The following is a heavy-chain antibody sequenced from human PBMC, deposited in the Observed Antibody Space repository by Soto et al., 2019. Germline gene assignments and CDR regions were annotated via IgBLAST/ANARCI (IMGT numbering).Heavy chain of an antibody. J-gene: IGHJ4*02. CDR1: GFTFSSYA. D-gene: IGHD4-17*01. Sequence: EVQLLESGGGLVQPGGSLRLSCAASGFTFSSYAMSWVRQAPGKGLEWVSAISGSGGSTYYADSVKGRFTISRDNSKNTLYLQTNSLRAEDTAVYYCATAHHDDGELRDFDYWGQGTLVTVSS. CDR3: ATAHHDDGELRDFDY. V-gene: IGHV3-23*01. CDR2: ISGSGGST.